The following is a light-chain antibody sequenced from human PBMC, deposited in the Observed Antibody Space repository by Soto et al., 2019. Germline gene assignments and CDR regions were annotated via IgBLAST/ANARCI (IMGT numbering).Light chain of an antibody. CDR1: QRVTSNY. V-gene: IGKV3-20*01. CDR3: HQYGSSPGT. Sequence: IVLTQSPGTLSLSPGDRATLSCVAGQRVTSNYLAWYQQKPGQAPRLLIFGASIRDTGLPDRFSGSGSRTDFTLTISRLEPEDFAVYYCHQYGSSPGTFGQGTKVDIK. J-gene: IGKJ1*01. CDR2: GAS.